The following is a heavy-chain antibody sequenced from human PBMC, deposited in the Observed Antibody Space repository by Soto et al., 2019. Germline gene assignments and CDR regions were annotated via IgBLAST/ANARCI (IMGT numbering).Heavy chain of an antibody. CDR1: GGTFSSYA. Sequence: SVKVSCKASGGTFSSYAINWVRQAPGQGLEWMGGIIPIFGTANYAQKFQGRVTITADESTSTAYMELSSLRSEDTAVYYCARLLTLSGGYYYGMDVWGQGTTVTVS. CDR3: ARLLTLSGGYYYGMDV. D-gene: IGHD2-15*01. J-gene: IGHJ6*02. CDR2: IIPIFGTA. V-gene: IGHV1-69*13.